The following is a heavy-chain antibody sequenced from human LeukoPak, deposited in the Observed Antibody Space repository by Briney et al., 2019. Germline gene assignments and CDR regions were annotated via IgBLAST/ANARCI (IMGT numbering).Heavy chain of an antibody. D-gene: IGHD3-3*01. J-gene: IGHJ3*02. CDR1: GGSISSYY. V-gene: IGHV4-59*08. CDR3: ARLNYITIFGVVPPGAFDI. Sequence: SETLSLTCTVSGGSISSYYWSWIRQPPGKGLEWIGYIYYSGSTNYNPSLKSRVTISVDTSQNQFSLKLSSVTAADTAVYYCARLNYITIFGVVPPGAFDIWGQGTMVTVSS. CDR2: IYYSGST.